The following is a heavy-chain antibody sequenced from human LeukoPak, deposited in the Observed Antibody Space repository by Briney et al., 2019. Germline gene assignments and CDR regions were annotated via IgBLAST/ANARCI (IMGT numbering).Heavy chain of an antibody. CDR2: IRYGGSNK. J-gene: IGHJ4*02. CDR1: GFTFCRYG. Sequence: PGRTLRLSSAASGFTFCRYGMHCVGQAPRKRLGWVAFIRYGGSNKYYAASVKGRFTISRDNSKQTLYLQMNRLGAEDTAVYYCAKAQGWELPYYFDYWGQGTLVTVSS. V-gene: IGHV3-30*02. CDR3: AKAQGWELPYYFDY. D-gene: IGHD1-26*01.